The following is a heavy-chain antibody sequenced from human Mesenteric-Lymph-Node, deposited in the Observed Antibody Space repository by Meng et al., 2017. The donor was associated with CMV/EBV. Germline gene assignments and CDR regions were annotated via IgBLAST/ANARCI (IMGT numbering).Heavy chain of an antibody. CDR2: ISGSGGST. CDR1: GFTFSGSA. CDR3: AKVGRIFGVVIA. D-gene: IGHD3-3*01. J-gene: IGHJ5*02. Sequence: GESLKISCTASGFTFSGSAMHWVRQAPGKGLEWVSAISGSGGSTYYTDSVKGRFTISRDNSKNTLYLQMNSLRAEDTAVYYCAKVGRIFGVVIAWGQGTLVTVSS. V-gene: IGHV3-23*01.